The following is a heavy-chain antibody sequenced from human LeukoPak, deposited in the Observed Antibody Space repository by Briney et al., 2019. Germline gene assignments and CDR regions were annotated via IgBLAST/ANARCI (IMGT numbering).Heavy chain of an antibody. J-gene: IGHJ5*02. D-gene: IGHD3-10*01. V-gene: IGHV4-34*01. CDR1: GGSFSGYY. CDR3: ARIRRRDYYGSGSYLSWFDP. Sequence: SETLSLTCAVYGGSFSGYYWSWIRQPPGKGLEWIGEINHSGSANYNPSLTSRVTISVDTSKNQFSLKLSSVTAADTAVYYCARIRRRDYYGSGSYLSWFDPWGQGTLVTVSS. CDR2: INHSGSA.